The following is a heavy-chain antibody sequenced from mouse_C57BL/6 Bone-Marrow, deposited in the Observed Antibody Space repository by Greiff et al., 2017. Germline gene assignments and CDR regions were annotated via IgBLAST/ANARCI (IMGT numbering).Heavy chain of an antibody. D-gene: IGHD1-1*01. CDR1: GYTFTSYW. Sequence: QVQLQQSGAELVMPGASVKLSCKASGYTFTSYWMHWVKQRPGQGLEWIGEIDPADSYTNYNQKFKGKSTLTVDKSSSTAYMQLSSLTSEDSAVYYGAKPRDYYSNAMDYWGQGTSVTVSS. CDR3: AKPRDYYSNAMDY. V-gene: IGHV1-69*01. CDR2: IDPADSYT. J-gene: IGHJ4*01.